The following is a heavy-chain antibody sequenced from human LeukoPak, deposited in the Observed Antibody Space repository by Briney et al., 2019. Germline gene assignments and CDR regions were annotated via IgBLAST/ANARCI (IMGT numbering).Heavy chain of an antibody. Sequence: SETLSLTCTVSGGSISSYYWSWIRQPPGKGLEWIGYIFYSENTNYNPSLKSRVTISVDTSKNQFSLKLSSVTAADTAVYYCARSYSSTWSNRFDPWGQGTLVTVSS. CDR1: GGSISSYY. CDR2: IFYSENT. D-gene: IGHD6-13*01. CDR3: ARSYSSTWSNRFDP. J-gene: IGHJ5*02. V-gene: IGHV4-59*01.